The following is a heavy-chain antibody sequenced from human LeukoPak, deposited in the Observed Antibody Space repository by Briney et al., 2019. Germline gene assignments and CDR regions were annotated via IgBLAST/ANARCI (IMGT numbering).Heavy chain of an antibody. J-gene: IGHJ4*02. CDR2: ISGDGGST. D-gene: IGHD2-15*01. CDR3: AKDMEDYYFDY. CDR1: GFTFDDYA. Sequence: GGSLRLSCAASGFTFDDYAMHWVRQAPGKGLDWVSLISGDGGSTYYADSVKGRFTISRDNSKNPLYLQMYSLRTEDTALYYCAKDMEDYYFDYWGQGTLVTVSS. V-gene: IGHV3-43*02.